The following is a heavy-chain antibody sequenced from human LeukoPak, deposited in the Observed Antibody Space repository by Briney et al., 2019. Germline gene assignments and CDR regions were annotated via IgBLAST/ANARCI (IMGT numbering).Heavy chain of an antibody. CDR3: AKTRKLSSSWYFDY. V-gene: IGHV3-23*01. CDR2: ISGSGGST. J-gene: IGHJ4*02. D-gene: IGHD6-13*01. CDR1: GFTFSSYG. Sequence: GGSLRLSCAASGFTFSSYGMHWVRQAPGKGLEWVSAISGSGGSTYYADSVKGRFTISRDNSKNTLYLQMNSLRAEDTAVYYCAKTRKLSSSWYFDYWGQGTLVTVSS.